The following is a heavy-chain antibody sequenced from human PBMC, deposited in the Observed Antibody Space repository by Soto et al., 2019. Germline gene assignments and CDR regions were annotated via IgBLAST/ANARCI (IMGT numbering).Heavy chain of an antibody. J-gene: IGHJ4*02. CDR3: ASTKDRAWAFDY. Sequence: GGSLRLSCAASGLTFINHAMNWVRQAPGKGLEWVSSISGSGTNTYYADSAKGRFTISRDNFKNTLSPQMNSLRAEDTAVYYCASTKDRAWAFDYWGQGALVTVSS. D-gene: IGHD7-27*01. CDR2: ISGSGTNT. V-gene: IGHV3-23*01. CDR1: GLTFINHA.